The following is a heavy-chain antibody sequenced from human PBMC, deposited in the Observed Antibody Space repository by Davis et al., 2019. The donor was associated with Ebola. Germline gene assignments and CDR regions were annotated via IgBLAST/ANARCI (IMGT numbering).Heavy chain of an antibody. V-gene: IGHV3-74*01. Sequence: HTGGSLRLSCAASGFTFSSYWMHWVRQAPGKGLVWVSRINSDGSSTNYADSVKGRFTISRDNAKNTLYLQMNSLKTEDTAVYYCTTEVRSSSWYRGGYYYYYGMDVWGQGTTVTVSS. CDR2: INSDGSST. D-gene: IGHD6-13*01. J-gene: IGHJ6*02. CDR3: TTEVRSSSWYRGGYYYYYGMDV. CDR1: GFTFSSYW.